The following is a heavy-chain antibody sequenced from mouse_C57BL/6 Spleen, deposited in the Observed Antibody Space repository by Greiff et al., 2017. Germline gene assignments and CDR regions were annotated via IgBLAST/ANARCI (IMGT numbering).Heavy chain of an antibody. V-gene: IGHV5-4*01. CDR3: ARDLRVRTGSFDY. D-gene: IGHD1-1*01. CDR1: GFTFSSYA. Sequence: DVMLVESGGGLVKPGGSLKLSCAASGFTFSSYAMSWVRQTPEKRLEWVATISDGGSYTYYPDTVKGRFTITRDNAKNNRYLQMSHLKSEDTAMYDCARDLRVRTGSFDYWGQGTTLTVSS. J-gene: IGHJ2*01. CDR2: ISDGGSYT.